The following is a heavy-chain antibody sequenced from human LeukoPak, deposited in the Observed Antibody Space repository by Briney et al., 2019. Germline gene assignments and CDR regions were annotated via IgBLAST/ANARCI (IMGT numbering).Heavy chain of an antibody. CDR3: VKDSRGGSYLGPTEY. Sequence: GGSLRLSCAASGFTFSSYGMHWVRQAPGKGLEWVAFIRYDGSDKYYAESVKGRFTISRDNSKNTLYLQMNSLRADDTAVYYCVKDSRGGSYLGPTEYWGQGTLVTVSS. D-gene: IGHD1-26*01. CDR2: IRYDGSDK. V-gene: IGHV3-30*02. CDR1: GFTFSSYG. J-gene: IGHJ4*02.